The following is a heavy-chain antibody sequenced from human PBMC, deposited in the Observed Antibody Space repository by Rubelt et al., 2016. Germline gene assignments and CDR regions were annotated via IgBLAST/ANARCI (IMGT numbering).Heavy chain of an antibody. D-gene: IGHD5-18*01. Sequence: QVQLQQWGAGLLKPSETLSLTCAVYGGSFSGYYWIWIRQPPGKGLEWIGEITHSGSTTYNPSLKSRVTISVDTSKDQFSLKVTSVTTADTAVYYCARRSDTAMVNWGQGTLVTVSS. J-gene: IGHJ4*02. CDR2: ITHSGST. V-gene: IGHV4-34*01. CDR1: GGSFSGYY. CDR3: ARRSDTAMVN.